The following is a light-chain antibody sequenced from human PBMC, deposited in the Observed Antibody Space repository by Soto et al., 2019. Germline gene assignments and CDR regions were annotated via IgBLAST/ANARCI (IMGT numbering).Light chain of an antibody. CDR2: YIS. V-gene: IGKV3-11*01. CDR1: QSAGNF. Sequence: IGMTQSPAALSVSPGETASLSCRASQSAGNFLAWYQQKPGQAPRLLIYYISTRATGIPARFSGSGSGTDFTLTISSLEPEDFAVYYCQHRMNWPLTFGQGTRLEIK. CDR3: QHRMNWPLT. J-gene: IGKJ5*01.